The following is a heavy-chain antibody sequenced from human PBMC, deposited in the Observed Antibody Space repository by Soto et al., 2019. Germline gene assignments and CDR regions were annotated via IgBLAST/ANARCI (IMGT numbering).Heavy chain of an antibody. Sequence: QVQLVQSGAEVKKPGSSVKVSCKASGGTFSSYTITWVRQAPGQGLEWMGRIIPIIGVTKYAQKFQGRVTITADKSTSTAYMEVSSLRSEDTAVYYCAIDDGEFYYYYMDVWGKGTTVTVSS. CDR3: AIDDGEFYYYYMDV. CDR2: IIPIIGVT. CDR1: GGTFSSYT. V-gene: IGHV1-69*08. J-gene: IGHJ6*03. D-gene: IGHD4-17*01.